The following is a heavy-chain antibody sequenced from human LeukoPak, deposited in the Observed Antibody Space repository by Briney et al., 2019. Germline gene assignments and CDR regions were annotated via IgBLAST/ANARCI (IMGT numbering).Heavy chain of an antibody. J-gene: IGHJ4*02. CDR1: GFTFSSTW. D-gene: IGHD4-17*01. CDR3: AKDTVTTCLEFDY. V-gene: IGHV3-74*01. CDR2: INSDGSST. Sequence: GGSLRLSCTASGFTFSSTWMHWVRQAPGKGLVWVSRINSDGSSTIYADSVKGRFTISRDNAKNTLYLQMNSLSAVDTAVYYCAKDTVTTCLEFDYWGQGTLVTVSS.